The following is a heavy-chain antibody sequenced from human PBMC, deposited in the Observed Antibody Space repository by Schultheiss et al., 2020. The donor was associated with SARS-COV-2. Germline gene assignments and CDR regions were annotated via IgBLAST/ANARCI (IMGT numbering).Heavy chain of an antibody. Sequence: GGSLRLSCAASGFTFNQAWMNWVRQAPGKGLEWVANIKQDGGEKYYVDSVKGRFTISRDNAKNSLYLQMDSLRAEDTAVYFCAKEVESAYVSHFDYWGQGTLGTGSS. CDR1: GFTFNQAW. D-gene: IGHD5-12*01. CDR3: AKEVESAYVSHFDY. J-gene: IGHJ4*02. V-gene: IGHV3-7*03. CDR2: IKQDGGEK.